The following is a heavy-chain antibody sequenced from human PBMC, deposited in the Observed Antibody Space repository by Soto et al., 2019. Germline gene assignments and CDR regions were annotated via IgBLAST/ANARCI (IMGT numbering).Heavy chain of an antibody. CDR2: ISAGGGRT. V-gene: IGHV3-23*01. D-gene: IGHD2-21*02. Sequence: GGSLRLSCAASGFTFTSHPMTWVRQAPGKGLEWVSGISAGGGRTYYADSVKGRFTISRDNSKNTLYLLMNSLTAEDTAVYYCAKISAFCGGDCPTNNWGQGTLVTVSS. J-gene: IGHJ4*02. CDR1: GFTFTSHP. CDR3: AKISAFCGGDCPTNN.